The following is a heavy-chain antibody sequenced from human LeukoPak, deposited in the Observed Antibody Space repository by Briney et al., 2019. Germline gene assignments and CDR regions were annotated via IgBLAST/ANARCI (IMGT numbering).Heavy chain of an antibody. CDR3: ARRNYYDSSGYSTKVFDY. J-gene: IGHJ4*02. Sequence: SETLSLTCTVSSASISTYYWGWIRQPPGKGLEWIGSIYYSGSTYYNPSLKSRVTISVDTSKNQFSLKLSSVTAADTAVYYCARRNYYDSSGYSTKVFDYWGQGTLVTVSS. CDR1: SASISTYY. CDR2: IYYSGST. V-gene: IGHV4-39*01. D-gene: IGHD3-22*01.